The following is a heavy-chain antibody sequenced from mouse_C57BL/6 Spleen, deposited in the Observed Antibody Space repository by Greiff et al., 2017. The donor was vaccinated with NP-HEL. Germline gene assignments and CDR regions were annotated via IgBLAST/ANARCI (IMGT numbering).Heavy chain of an antibody. V-gene: IGHV5-12*01. CDR3: ARHDDYDVGAMDY. CDR1: GFTFSDYY. J-gene: IGHJ4*01. Sequence: DVQLVESGGGLVQPGGSLKLSCAASGFTFSDYYMYWVRQTPEKRLEWVAYISNGGGSTYYPDTVKGRFTISRDNAKNTLYLQMSRLKSEDTAMYYCARHDDYDVGAMDYWGQGTSVTVSS. CDR2: ISNGGGST. D-gene: IGHD2-4*01.